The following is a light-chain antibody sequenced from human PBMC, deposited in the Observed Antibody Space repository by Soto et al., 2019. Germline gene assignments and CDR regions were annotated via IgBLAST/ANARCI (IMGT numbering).Light chain of an antibody. J-gene: IGKJ2*01. V-gene: IGKV3-11*01. Sequence: EIVLTQSPATLSWSPGERATLSCRASQSVSSYLAWYQQKPGQAPRLLIYDASNRATGIPARFSGSGSGTDFTLTISSLEPEDFAVYYCQQRSIWPPDTFGQGPKLEIK. CDR2: DAS. CDR1: QSVSSY. CDR3: QQRSIWPPDT.